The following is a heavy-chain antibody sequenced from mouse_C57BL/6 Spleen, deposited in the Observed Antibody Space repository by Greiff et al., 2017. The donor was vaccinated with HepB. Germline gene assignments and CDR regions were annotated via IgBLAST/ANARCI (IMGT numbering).Heavy chain of an antibody. CDR1: GFNIKNTY. V-gene: IGHV14-3*01. Sequence: EVKLVESVAELVRPGASVKLSCTASGFNIKNTYMHWVKQRPEQGLEWIGRIDPANGNTKYTPKFQGKATITADTSSNTAYLQLSSLTSEDTAIYYCANSIYDGNSPFDYWGQGTTLTVSS. D-gene: IGHD2-1*01. J-gene: IGHJ2*01. CDR2: IDPANGNT. CDR3: ANSIYDGNSPFDY.